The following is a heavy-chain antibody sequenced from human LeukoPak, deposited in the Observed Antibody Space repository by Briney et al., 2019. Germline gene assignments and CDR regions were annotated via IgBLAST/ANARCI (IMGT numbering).Heavy chain of an antibody. CDR2: ISGSGGST. D-gene: IGHD5-12*01. V-gene: IGHV3-23*01. J-gene: IGHJ4*02. CDR1: GFTFSSYA. Sequence: PGGSLRLSCAASGFTFSSYAMSWVRQAPGKGLEWVSAISGSGGSTYYADSVKGRFTISRDNSKNTLYLQMNSLRAEDTAVYYCARDNSGYDYPHYWGQGTLVTVSS. CDR3: ARDNSGYDYPHY.